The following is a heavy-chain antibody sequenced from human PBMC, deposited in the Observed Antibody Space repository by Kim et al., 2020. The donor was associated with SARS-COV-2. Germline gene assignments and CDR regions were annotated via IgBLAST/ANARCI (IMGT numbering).Heavy chain of an antibody. J-gene: IGHJ3*02. Sequence: GGSLRLSCAASGFTFSSYSMNWVRQAPGKGLEWVSSISSSSSYIYYADSVKGRFTISRDNAKNSLYLQMNSLRAEDTAVYYCARVQARGTDAFDIWGQGTMVTVSS. CDR1: GFTFSSYS. V-gene: IGHV3-21*01. D-gene: IGHD3-10*01. CDR2: ISSSSSYI. CDR3: ARVQARGTDAFDI.